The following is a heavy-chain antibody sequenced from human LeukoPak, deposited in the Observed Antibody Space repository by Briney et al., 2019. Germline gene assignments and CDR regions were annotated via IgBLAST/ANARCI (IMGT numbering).Heavy chain of an antibody. CDR2: IYYSGST. CDR3: ARVPYYYDSSGGGSYYYYYMDV. V-gene: IGHV4-59*01. D-gene: IGHD3-22*01. CDR1: GGSISSYY. J-gene: IGHJ6*03. Sequence: SETLSLTCTVSGGSISSYYWSWIRQPPGKGLEWIGYIYYSGSTNYNPSLKSRVTISVDTSKNQFSLKLSSVTAADTAVYYCARVPYYYDSSGGGSYYYYYMDVWGKGTTVTVSS.